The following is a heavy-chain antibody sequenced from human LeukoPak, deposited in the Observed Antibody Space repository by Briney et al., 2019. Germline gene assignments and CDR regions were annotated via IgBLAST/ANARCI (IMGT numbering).Heavy chain of an antibody. Sequence: GESLKISCKGSGYIFTSYWIVWVRQMPGKGLEGMGIIYPGDSDTRYSPSFQGQVTISADKSISTAYLQWSSLRASDTAMYFCARGLQNYFYGMDVWGQGTTVTVSS. CDR2: IYPGDSDT. V-gene: IGHV5-51*01. CDR3: ARGLQNYFYGMDV. J-gene: IGHJ6*02. D-gene: IGHD2-15*01. CDR1: GYIFTSYW.